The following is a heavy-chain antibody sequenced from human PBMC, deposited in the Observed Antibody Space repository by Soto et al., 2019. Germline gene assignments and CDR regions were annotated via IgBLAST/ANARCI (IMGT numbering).Heavy chain of an antibody. CDR2: ISGSGGST. J-gene: IGHJ4*02. D-gene: IGHD3-22*01. Sequence: HPGGSLRLSCAASGFTFSSYAMSWVRQAPGKGLEWVSAISGSGGSTYYADSVKGRFTISRDNSKNTLYLQMNSLRAEDTAVYYCAKNVYDSSGPDYWGQGTLVTVSS. CDR1: GFTFSSYA. V-gene: IGHV3-23*01. CDR3: AKNVYDSSGPDY.